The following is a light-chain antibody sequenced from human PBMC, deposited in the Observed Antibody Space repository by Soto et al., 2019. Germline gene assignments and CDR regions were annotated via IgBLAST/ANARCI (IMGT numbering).Light chain of an antibody. CDR3: TSYTSSNTPV. J-gene: IGLJ1*01. CDR2: EVT. Sequence: QSVLTQPPSASGSPGQSVTISCTGTSSDVGGYNYVSWYQQHPGKAPKLMIYEVTKRPSGVPDRFSGSKSGNTASLTVSGLQAEDEADYYCTSYTSSNTPVFGTGTKVTVL. V-gene: IGLV2-8*01. CDR1: SSDVGGYNY.